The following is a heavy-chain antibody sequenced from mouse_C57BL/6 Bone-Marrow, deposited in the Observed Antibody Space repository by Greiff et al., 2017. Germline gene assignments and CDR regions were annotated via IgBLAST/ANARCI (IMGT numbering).Heavy chain of an antibody. CDR3: ARDYYGSSGAMDY. V-gene: IGHV1-69*01. J-gene: IGHJ4*01. CDR1: GYTFTSYW. CDR2: IDPSDSYT. Sequence: VQLQQSGAELVMPGASVKLSCKASGYTFTSYWMPWVKQRPGQGLEWIGEIDPSDSYTNYNQKFKGKSTLTVDKSSSTAYMQLSSLTSEDSAVYYCARDYYGSSGAMDYWGQGTSVTVSS. D-gene: IGHD1-1*01.